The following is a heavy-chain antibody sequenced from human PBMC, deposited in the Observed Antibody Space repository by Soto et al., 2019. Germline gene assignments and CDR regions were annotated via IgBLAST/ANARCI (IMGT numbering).Heavy chain of an antibody. J-gene: IGHJ3*02. CDR2: INPNSGGT. CDR1: GYSFTGDH. Sequence: ASVKVACKAAGYSFTGDHRHWVRQAPGQGLEWMGWINPNSGGTNYAQKFQGWVTMTRDTSISTAYMELSRLRSDDTAVYYCASWDCSGGSCSDTEAFDIWGQGTMVTVSS. CDR3: ASWDCSGGSCSDTEAFDI. V-gene: IGHV1-2*04. D-gene: IGHD2-15*01.